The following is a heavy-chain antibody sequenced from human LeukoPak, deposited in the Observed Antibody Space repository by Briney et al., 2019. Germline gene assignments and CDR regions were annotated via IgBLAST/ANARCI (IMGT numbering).Heavy chain of an antibody. CDR2: IYSGGNT. CDR1: GFTVSSNY. CDR3: VRDEGFHGSGSN. D-gene: IGHD3-10*01. J-gene: IGHJ4*02. Sequence: PGWSLRLPCAASGFTVSSNYMSWVRQAPGKGLEWVSVIYSGGNTYYADSVKGRFTISRENSKNTLYLQMNSLRGEDTAVYYCVRDEGFHGSGSNWGQGTLVTVSS. V-gene: IGHV3-66*01.